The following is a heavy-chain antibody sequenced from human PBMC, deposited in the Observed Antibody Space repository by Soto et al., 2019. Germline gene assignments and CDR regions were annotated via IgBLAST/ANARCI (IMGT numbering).Heavy chain of an antibody. D-gene: IGHD1-26*01. V-gene: IGHV3-30-3*01. CDR3: ARDFFNVVGAPFYFDY. CDR1: GFTFSSYA. Sequence: QVQLVESGGGVVQPGRSLRLSCAASGFTFSSYAMHWVRQAPGKGLEWVAVISYDGSNKYYADSVKGRFTISRDNSKNKLYLQMNSLRAEDTAVYYCARDFFNVVGAPFYFDYWGQGTLVTVSS. J-gene: IGHJ4*02. CDR2: ISYDGSNK.